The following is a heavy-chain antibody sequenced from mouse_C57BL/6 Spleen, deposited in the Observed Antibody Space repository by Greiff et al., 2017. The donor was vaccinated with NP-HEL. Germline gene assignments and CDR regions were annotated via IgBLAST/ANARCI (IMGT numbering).Heavy chain of an antibody. CDR2: ISSGSSTI. CDR1: GFTFSDYG. V-gene: IGHV5-17*01. Sequence: EVQRVESGGGLVKPGGSLKLSCAASGFTFSDYGMHWVRQAPEKGLEWVAYISSGSSTIYYADTVKGRFTISRDNAKNTLFLQMTSLRSEDTAMYYCARIITTVVAKAMDYWGQGTSVTVSS. CDR3: ARIITTVVAKAMDY. D-gene: IGHD1-1*01. J-gene: IGHJ4*01.